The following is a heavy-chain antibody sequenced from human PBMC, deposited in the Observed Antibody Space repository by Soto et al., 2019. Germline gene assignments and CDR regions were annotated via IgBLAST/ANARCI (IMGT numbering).Heavy chain of an antibody. CDR2: VDSAGSGT. CDR1: GITFSGFW. D-gene: IGHD1-1*01. Sequence: PGGSLRLSCVASGITFSGFWMHWVRQVPGKGLVWVARVDSAGSGTSYADSVKGRFTISRDNAKNTLSLQMDSLRVEDTAVYYCATGLEHSGQGIPVIVSS. V-gene: IGHV3-74*01. J-gene: IGHJ4*02. CDR3: ATGLEH.